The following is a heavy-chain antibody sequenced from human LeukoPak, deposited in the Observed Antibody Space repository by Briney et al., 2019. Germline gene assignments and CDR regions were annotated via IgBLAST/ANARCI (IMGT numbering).Heavy chain of an antibody. CDR2: ISSNGGST. CDR1: GFTFSSYA. J-gene: IGHJ4*02. CDR3: VKEGRGYSYGIFDY. D-gene: IGHD5-18*01. Sequence: GGSLRLSCSASGFTFSSYAMHWVRQAPGKGLEYVSAISSNGGSTYYAESVKGRFTISRDNSKNTLYLQMRSLRAEDTAVYYCVKEGRGYSYGIFDYWGQGTLVAVSS. V-gene: IGHV3-64D*06.